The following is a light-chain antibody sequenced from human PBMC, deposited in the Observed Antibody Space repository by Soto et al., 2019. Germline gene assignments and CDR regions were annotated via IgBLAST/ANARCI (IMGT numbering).Light chain of an antibody. Sequence: DVVLTQAPLSLSVTPGQPASMSCESSQSLLYGDGKTYLYWYLQRPGQPPQLLIYDGSNRFLGVPDRFSGSGSETDFTLKISRVEAEDVGVYYCMQRTHVPITFGQGTRLEIK. CDR3: MQRTHVPIT. CDR2: DGS. J-gene: IGKJ5*01. V-gene: IGKV2D-29*01. CDR1: QSLLYGDGKTY.